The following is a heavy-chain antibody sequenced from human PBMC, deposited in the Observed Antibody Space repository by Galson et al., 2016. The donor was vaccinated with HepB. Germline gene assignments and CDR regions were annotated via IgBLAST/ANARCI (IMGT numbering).Heavy chain of an antibody. CDR2: ISSDGNNK. CDR1: GLMFSNHG. Sequence: LSCAASGLMFSNHGMHWVRRSPGEGLEWVAVISSDGNNKYYGDSVKGRFTISRDNSKNTVYLLMNRLRAEDTAVYFCAKDGDTLEVTSAIPLDYWGQGATVIVSS. V-gene: IGHV3-30*18. CDR3: AKDGDTLEVTSAIPLDY. D-gene: IGHD2-21*02. J-gene: IGHJ4*02.